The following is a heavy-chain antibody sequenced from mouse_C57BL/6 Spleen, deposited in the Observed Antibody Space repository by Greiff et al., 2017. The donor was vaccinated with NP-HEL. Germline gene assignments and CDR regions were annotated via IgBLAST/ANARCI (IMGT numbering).Heavy chain of an antibody. CDR3: ARDYYGSSYDWYFDV. CDR1: GYSITSGYY. V-gene: IGHV3-6*01. CDR2: ISYDGSN. J-gene: IGHJ1*03. D-gene: IGHD1-1*01. Sequence: EVQLQESGPGLVKPSQSLSLTCSVTGYSITSGYYWNWIRQFPGNKLEWMGYISYDGSNNYNPSLKNRISITRDTSKNQFFLKLNSVTTEDTATYYGARDYYGSSYDWYFDVWGTGTTVTVSS.